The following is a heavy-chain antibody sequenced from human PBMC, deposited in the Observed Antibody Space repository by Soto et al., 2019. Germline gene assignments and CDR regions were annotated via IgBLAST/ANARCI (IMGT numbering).Heavy chain of an antibody. V-gene: IGHV4-34*01. J-gene: IGHJ5*02. CDR2: INHSGSA. D-gene: IGHD1-1*01. Sequence: PSETLSLTCAVYGGSFSGYYWSWIRQPPGKGLEWIGEINHSGSANYNPSLKSRATISVDTSKNQFSLRLTSLTAADTAVYYCARDGIDPPRDSWFDPWGQGTQVTVSS. CDR1: GGSFSGYY. CDR3: ARDGIDPPRDSWFDP.